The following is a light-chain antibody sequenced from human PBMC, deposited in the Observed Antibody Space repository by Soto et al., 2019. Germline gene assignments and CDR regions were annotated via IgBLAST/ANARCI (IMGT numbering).Light chain of an antibody. J-gene: IGKJ2*01. CDR2: GAS. CDR3: QQYGRSRET. CDR1: QSVSSSS. Sequence: EIVLTQSPGTLSFSPGERATLSCRARQSVSSSSLAWYQQKPGQAPRLLIYGASSRATGIPDRFSGSVSGTDFPLIISRLEPEDFAVYYLQQYGRSRETFRRGTTLE. V-gene: IGKV3-20*01.